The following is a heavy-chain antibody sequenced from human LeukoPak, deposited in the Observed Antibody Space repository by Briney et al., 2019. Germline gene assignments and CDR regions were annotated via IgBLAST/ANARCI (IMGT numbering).Heavy chain of an antibody. CDR1: GGSFSGYY. CDR3: AREKYCSSTSCYNVWDY. Sequence: SETLSLTCAVYGGSFSGYYWSWVRQPPGQGLEWIGEINHSGSTNYNPSLKSRVTISVDTSKNQFSLTLSSVTAADTAVYYCAREKYCSSTSCYNVWDYWGQGTLVTVSS. D-gene: IGHD2-2*02. J-gene: IGHJ4*02. CDR2: INHSGST. V-gene: IGHV4-34*01.